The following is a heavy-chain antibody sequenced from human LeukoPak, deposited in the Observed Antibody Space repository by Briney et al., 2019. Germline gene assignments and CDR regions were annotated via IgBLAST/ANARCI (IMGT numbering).Heavy chain of an antibody. CDR2: ISSSSSYI. Sequence: GGSLRLSCAASGFTFSSYSMNWVRQAPGKGLEWVSSISSSSSYIYYADSVKGRFTISRDNAKNSLYLQMNSLRAEDTVVYYCARGSHSSSSNYWGQGTLVTVSS. J-gene: IGHJ4*02. V-gene: IGHV3-21*01. D-gene: IGHD6-13*01. CDR1: GFTFSSYS. CDR3: ARGSHSSSSNY.